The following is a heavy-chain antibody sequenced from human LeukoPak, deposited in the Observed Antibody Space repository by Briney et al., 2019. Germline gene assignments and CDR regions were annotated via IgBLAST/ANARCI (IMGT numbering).Heavy chain of an antibody. V-gene: IGHV3-11*01. D-gene: IGHD3-10*01. CDR2: INTSGGTV. J-gene: IGHJ5*02. CDR1: GFRFSDYY. Sequence: PGGSLRLSCAASGFRFSDYYLSWIRQVPGKGLEWLSYINTSGGTVYYADSVNGRITVSRDNDKKSMYLQMNSMRAGETAVYYCAIIGGYTDGESIYGSWGEGTLVPVSS. CDR3: AIIGGYTDGESIYGS.